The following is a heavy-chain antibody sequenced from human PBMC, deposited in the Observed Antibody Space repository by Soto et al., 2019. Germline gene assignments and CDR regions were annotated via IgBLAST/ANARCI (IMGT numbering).Heavy chain of an antibody. V-gene: IGHV2-5*02. Sequence: QITLKESGPTLVKPTQTLTLTCTFSGFSLSTSGVGVGWIRQPPGKALEWLALIYWDDDKRYSPSLKSRLTITKDTSKNQVVLTMTNMDPVDTSTYYCAHRGCSDGSCSNWFDPWGQGTLVTVSS. CDR3: AHRGCSDGSCSNWFDP. D-gene: IGHD2-15*01. CDR1: GFSLSTSGVG. J-gene: IGHJ5*02. CDR2: IYWDDDK.